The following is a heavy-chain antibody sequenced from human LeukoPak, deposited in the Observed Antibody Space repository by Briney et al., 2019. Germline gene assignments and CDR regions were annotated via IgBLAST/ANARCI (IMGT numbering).Heavy chain of an antibody. CDR1: GFNFNNYA. CDR2: ISGSGGAT. D-gene: IGHD6-13*01. CDR3: AKASAAATNYYYGMDV. V-gene: IGHV3-23*01. Sequence: GGSLRLSCAASGFNFNNYAMSWVRQAPGKGLEWVSAISGSGGATYYADSVKGRFTISRDNSKNTLFLHMNSLRVEDTAVYYCAKASAAATNYYYGMDVWGQGTTVTVSS. J-gene: IGHJ6*02.